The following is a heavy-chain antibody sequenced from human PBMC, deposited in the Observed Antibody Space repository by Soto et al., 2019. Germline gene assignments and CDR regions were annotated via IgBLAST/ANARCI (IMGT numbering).Heavy chain of an antibody. J-gene: IGHJ4*02. Sequence: SGPTLVNPTQTLTLTCTFSGFSLSTSGVGVGWIRQPPGKALEWLALIYWDDDKRYSPSLKSRLTITKDTSKNQVVLTMTNMDPVDTATYYCAHKGRSVFWSGYYHFDYWGQGTLVTVSS. CDR2: IYWDDDK. CDR1: GFSLSTSGVG. CDR3: AHKGRSVFWSGYYHFDY. V-gene: IGHV2-5*02. D-gene: IGHD3-3*01.